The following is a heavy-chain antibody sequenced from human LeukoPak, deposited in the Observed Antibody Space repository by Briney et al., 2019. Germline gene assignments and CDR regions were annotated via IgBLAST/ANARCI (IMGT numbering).Heavy chain of an antibody. D-gene: IGHD3-22*01. CDR2: IIPIFGTA. Sequence: ASVKVSCKASGGTFSSYATSWVRQAPGQGLEWMGGIIPIFGTANYAQKFQGRVTITADESTSTAYMELSSLRSEDTAVYYCARGTPYYYDSSGYTFDYWGQETLVTVSS. V-gene: IGHV1-69*13. CDR1: GGTFSSYA. J-gene: IGHJ4*02. CDR3: ARGTPYYYDSSGYTFDY.